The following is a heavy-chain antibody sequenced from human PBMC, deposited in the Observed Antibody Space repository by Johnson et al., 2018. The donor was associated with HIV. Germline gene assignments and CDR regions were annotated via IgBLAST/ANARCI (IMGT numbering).Heavy chain of an antibody. J-gene: IGHJ3*02. CDR1: GFTFSSYG. CDR2: IRNDGSNE. V-gene: IGHV3-30*02. D-gene: IGHD6-19*01. CDR3: AREHVAVTGPTRAFDI. Sequence: QVQLVESGGGVVQPGGSLRLSCAASGFTFSSYGLHWVRQAPGKGLQWVAFIRNDGSNEYYADSVKGRFNIPRDNSKNTLHLQMNSLRPGDTAVYYCAREHVAVTGPTRAFDIWGQGTMVTVSS.